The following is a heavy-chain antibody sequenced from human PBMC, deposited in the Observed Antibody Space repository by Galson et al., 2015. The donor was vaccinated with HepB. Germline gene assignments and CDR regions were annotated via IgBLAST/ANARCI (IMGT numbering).Heavy chain of an antibody. D-gene: IGHD3-16*01. J-gene: IGHJ6*03. CDR3: ARESYDYIWGRAYYMDV. CDR1: GDSVSSNSAA. Sequence: CAISGDSVSSNSAAWNWIRQSPSRGLEWLGRTHYRSKWYNDYAVSVKSRITINPDTSKNQFSLQLNSVTPEDTAVYYCARESYDYIWGRAYYMDVWGKGTTVTVSS. V-gene: IGHV6-1*01. CDR2: THYRSKWYN.